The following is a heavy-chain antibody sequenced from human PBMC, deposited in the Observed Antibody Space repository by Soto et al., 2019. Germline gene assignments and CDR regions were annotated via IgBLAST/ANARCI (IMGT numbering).Heavy chain of an antibody. D-gene: IGHD2-2*01. Sequence: GGSLRLSCAASGFTFSSYSMNWVRQAPGKGLEWVSSISSSSSYIYYADSVKGRFTISRDNAKNSLYLQMNSLRVEDTAVYYCAREQEYLPDYYYGMDVWGQGTTVTVSS. CDR3: AREQEYLPDYYYGMDV. CDR1: GFTFSSYS. CDR2: ISSSSSYI. V-gene: IGHV3-21*01. J-gene: IGHJ6*02.